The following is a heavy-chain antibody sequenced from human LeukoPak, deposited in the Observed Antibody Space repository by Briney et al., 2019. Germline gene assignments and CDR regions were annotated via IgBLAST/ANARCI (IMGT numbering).Heavy chain of an antibody. CDR3: TTDEDWNYARKDV. V-gene: IGHV3-15*04. Sequence: GGSLRLSCAASGFTVSSNYMSWVRQVPGKGLEWVGQTVSEIDGGTTDYAAPVKGRFTISRDDSKSTLYLQMNSLKIEDTAVYYCTTDEDWNYARKDVWGQGATVIVSS. D-gene: IGHD1-7*01. CDR2: TVSEIDGGTT. J-gene: IGHJ6*02. CDR1: GFTVSSNY.